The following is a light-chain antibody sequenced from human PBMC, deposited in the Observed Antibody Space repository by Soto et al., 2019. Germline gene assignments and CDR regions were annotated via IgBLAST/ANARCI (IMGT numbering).Light chain of an antibody. V-gene: IGLV1-51*02. J-gene: IGLJ2*01. Sequence: QSVLTQPPSVSAAPGQKVTISCSGSSSNIGNNYVSWYQQFPGTAPKLLIYENYNRPSGIPDRFSGSKSGTSATLGITGLQTGDEADYYCGTWDSSLSAVLFGGGTKLTVL. CDR3: GTWDSSLSAVL. CDR1: SSNIGNNY. CDR2: ENY.